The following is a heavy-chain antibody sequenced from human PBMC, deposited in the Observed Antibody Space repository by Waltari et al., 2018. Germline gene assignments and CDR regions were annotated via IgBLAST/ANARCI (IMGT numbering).Heavy chain of an antibody. D-gene: IGHD3-22*01. CDR3: ARVGYDSSGYSYWYFDL. V-gene: IGHV4-4*07. J-gene: IGHJ2*01. Sequence: QVQLQESGPGLVKPSETLSLTCTVSGGSISSYYWSWIRQPAGKGLEWIGRIYTSGSTNYNPSLKSRGTMSVDTSKNQFSLKLSSVTAADTAVYYCARVGYDSSGYSYWYFDLWGRGTLVTVSS. CDR2: IYTSGST. CDR1: GGSISSYY.